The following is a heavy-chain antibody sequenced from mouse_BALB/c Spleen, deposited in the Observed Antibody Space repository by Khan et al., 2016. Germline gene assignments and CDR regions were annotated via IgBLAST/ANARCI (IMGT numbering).Heavy chain of an antibody. CDR1: GYSITSGYY. CDR2: ISYDGSN. D-gene: IGHD1-1*01. Sequence: EVQLQESGPGLVKPSQSLSLTCSVTGYSITSGYYWNWIRQFQGNNLEWMGYISYDGSNNYNPSLKNRISIARDTSKNQFFLKLNSVTTEDTATYYCSRLRRFYALDYLGQGTSVTVSS. CDR3: SRLRRFYALDY. V-gene: IGHV3-6*02. J-gene: IGHJ4*01.